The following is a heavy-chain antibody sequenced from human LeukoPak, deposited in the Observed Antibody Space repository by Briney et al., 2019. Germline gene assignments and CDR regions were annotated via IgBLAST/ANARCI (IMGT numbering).Heavy chain of an antibody. V-gene: IGHV4-39*01. Sequence: NPSETLSLTCTVSGGSISSSSYYWGWIRQPPGKGLEWIGSIYYSGSTYYNPSLKSRVTISVDTSKNQFSLKLSSVTAADTAVYYCARPYSGSSGWYDDAFDIWGQGTMVTVSS. CDR1: GGSISSSSYY. CDR2: IYYSGST. J-gene: IGHJ3*02. CDR3: ARPYSGSSGWYDDAFDI. D-gene: IGHD6-19*01.